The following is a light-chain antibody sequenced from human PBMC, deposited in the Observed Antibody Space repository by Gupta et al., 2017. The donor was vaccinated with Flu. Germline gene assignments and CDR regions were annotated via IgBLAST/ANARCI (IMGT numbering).Light chain of an antibody. CDR2: NTN. J-gene: IGLJ2*01. V-gene: IGLV8-61*01. CDR1: SGSVSTSHY. Sequence: QTVVPQEASFSVSPGGTVTLTCGLSSGSVSTSHYPSWCQQTPGQAPRRLIDNTNTRSSGVPDRCAGSLLGTNAVTTSTGDQADDEAYYYCAPFMSSGSVVFGGGTKLTVL. CDR3: APFMSSGSVV.